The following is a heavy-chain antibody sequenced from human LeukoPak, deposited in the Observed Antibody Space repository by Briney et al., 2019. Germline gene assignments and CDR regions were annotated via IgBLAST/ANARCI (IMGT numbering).Heavy chain of an antibody. Sequence: GGSLRLSCAASGFTFSDYGMSWVRQAPGKGLEWVSTIGGRGGSTYYADSVKGRFTISRDNSKNTLYLQMNSLRAEDTAVYYCAKYYYDSSGYYHYYFDYWGQGTLVTVSS. CDR1: GFTFSDYG. D-gene: IGHD3-22*01. CDR3: AKYYYDSSGYYHYYFDY. CDR2: IGGRGGST. J-gene: IGHJ4*02. V-gene: IGHV3-23*01.